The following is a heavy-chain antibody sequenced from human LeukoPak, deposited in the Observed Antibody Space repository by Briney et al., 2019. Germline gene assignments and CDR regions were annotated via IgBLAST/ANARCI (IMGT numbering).Heavy chain of an antibody. Sequence: ASVKVSCRASGGTFSSYAISWVRQAPGQGLEWMGGIIPIFGTANYAQKFQGRVTITADESTSTAYMELSSPRSEDTAVYYCARDPQNTEYQLLETNWFDPWGQGTLVTVSS. V-gene: IGHV1-69*13. J-gene: IGHJ5*02. CDR3: ARDPQNTEYQLLETNWFDP. CDR1: GGTFSSYA. D-gene: IGHD2-2*01. CDR2: IIPIFGTA.